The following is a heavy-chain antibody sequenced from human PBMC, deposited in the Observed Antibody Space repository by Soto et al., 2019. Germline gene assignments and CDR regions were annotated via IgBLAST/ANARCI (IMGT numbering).Heavy chain of an antibody. CDR1: GFTFSSYA. CDR2: ISGSGGST. D-gene: IGHD6-19*01. V-gene: IGHV3-23*01. CDR3: EKSSSSGWRGEGY. Sequence: GGSLSLSCAAYGFTFSSYAMSWVRQAPGKGLEWVSAISGSGGSTYYADSVKGRFTISRDNSKNTLYLQMNSLRAEDTAVYYCEKSSSSGWRGEGYWGQGTLVTVSS. J-gene: IGHJ4*02.